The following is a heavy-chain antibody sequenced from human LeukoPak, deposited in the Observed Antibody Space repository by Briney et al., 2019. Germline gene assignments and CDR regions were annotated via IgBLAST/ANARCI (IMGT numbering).Heavy chain of an antibody. Sequence: PGGSLRLSCAASGLTFSTFPMTWVRQAPGKGLEWVSAVSAGGGGTYYADSVKGRFTISRDNSKNTLYLQMNSLRADDTAVYYCARDRGYWGQGTLVTVSS. CDR1: GLTFSTFP. CDR3: ARDRGY. V-gene: IGHV3-23*01. J-gene: IGHJ4*02. CDR2: VSAGGGGT.